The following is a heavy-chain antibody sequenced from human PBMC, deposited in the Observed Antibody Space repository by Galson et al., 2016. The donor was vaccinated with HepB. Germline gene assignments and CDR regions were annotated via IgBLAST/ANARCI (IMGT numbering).Heavy chain of an antibody. Sequence: TLSLTCTVSGASVISNNYFWSWVRQQEGRGLEWIAYIHHTGRAYYNPSFSSRFIISVDTSRNQFSLKVNSVNAADTAMYFCGRVDDGASYRIDFWGQGTLVTVSS. J-gene: IGHJ4*02. CDR1: GASVISNNYF. V-gene: IGHV4-31*03. D-gene: IGHD4/OR15-4a*01. CDR3: GRVDDGASYRIDF. CDR2: IHHTGRA.